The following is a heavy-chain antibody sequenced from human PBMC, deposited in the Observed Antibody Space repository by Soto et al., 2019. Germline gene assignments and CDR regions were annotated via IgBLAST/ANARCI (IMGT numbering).Heavy chain of an antibody. V-gene: IGHV4-59*01. CDR1: GGSISSYY. D-gene: IGHD3-22*01. J-gene: IGHJ3*02. CDR3: ARRDYYDGSGYGCLGDAFDI. Sequence: LSLTCTVSGGSISSYYWSCIRQPPGKGLEWIGYIYYSGSTNYNPSLKSRVTISVDTSKNQFSLKLSSVTAADTAVYYCARRDYYDGSGYGCLGDAFDIWGQGTMVTVSS. CDR2: IYYSGST.